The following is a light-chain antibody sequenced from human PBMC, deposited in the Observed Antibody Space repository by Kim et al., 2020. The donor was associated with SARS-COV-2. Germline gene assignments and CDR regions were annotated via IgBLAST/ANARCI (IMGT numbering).Light chain of an antibody. CDR1: QNIYTY. CDR2: SAS. V-gene: IGKV1-39*01. Sequence: DIQMTQSPSSLSASVGDRVTITCRASQNIYTYLNWYQQKPGKVPKLLIYSASSLHTGAPSKFSGSGSGTDFTLTINNLQPDDFATYGSQQSYSAHVTFGEGTKLEIK. CDR3: QQSYSAHVT. J-gene: IGKJ4*01.